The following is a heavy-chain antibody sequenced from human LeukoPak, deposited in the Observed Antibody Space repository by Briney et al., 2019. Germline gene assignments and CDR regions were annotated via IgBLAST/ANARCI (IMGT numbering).Heavy chain of an antibody. CDR2: ISWNSGSI. CDR3: ARGEDLDP. J-gene: IGHJ5*02. V-gene: IGHV3-9*01. Sequence: AGRSLRLSCAASGFTFDDYAMHWVRQAPGKGLEWVSGISWNSGSIGYADSVKGRFTISRDNAKNSLYLQMNSLRAEDTAVYYCARGEDLDPWGQGTLITVSS. CDR1: GFTFDDYA.